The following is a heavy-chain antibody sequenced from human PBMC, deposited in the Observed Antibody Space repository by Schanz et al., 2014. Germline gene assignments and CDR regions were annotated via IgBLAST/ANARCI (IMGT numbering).Heavy chain of an antibody. CDR1: GDSISSYS. CDR2: IYTSGAT. D-gene: IGHD5-18*01. J-gene: IGHJ4*02. CDR3: ARGNDIQVWSLDY. Sequence: QVQLQESGPGLVKPSETLSLTCTVSGDSISSYSWSWIRRPAGKGLEWIGRIYTSGATNYNPSLKSRLTRSVDTSKNQVSLKLRSVTAADTAVYYCARGNDIQVWSLDYWGQGTLVTVSS. V-gene: IGHV4-4*07.